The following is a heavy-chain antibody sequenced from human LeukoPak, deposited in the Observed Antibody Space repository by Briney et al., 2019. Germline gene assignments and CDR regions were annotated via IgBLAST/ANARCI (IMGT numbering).Heavy chain of an antibody. V-gene: IGHV3-7*01. CDR1: GFTFSSYW. CDR2: IKQDGSEK. J-gene: IGHJ4*02. D-gene: IGHD2-2*01. Sequence: PGGSLRLSCAASGFTFSSYWMSWVRQAPGKGLEWVASIKQDGSEKYYVDSVKGRFTISRDNAKNSLYLQMNSLRAEDTAVYYCATDPGCSSTSCPYYFDYWGQGTLVTVSS. CDR3: ATDPGCSSTSCPYYFDY.